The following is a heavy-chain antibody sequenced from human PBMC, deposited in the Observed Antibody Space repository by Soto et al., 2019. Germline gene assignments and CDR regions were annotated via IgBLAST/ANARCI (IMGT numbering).Heavy chain of an antibody. D-gene: IGHD3-22*01. CDR2: IFSNDEK. CDR1: GSSLSNPRMG. Sequence: QVTLKESGPVLVNPTETLTLTCTVSGSSLSNPRMGVSWIRQPPGKALEWLAHIFSNDEKSYSTSLKSRLTISRDTSKSQVVLTMTNMDPVDTATYYCARIQRISMIVVSKPYFDYWGQGALVTVSS. J-gene: IGHJ4*02. V-gene: IGHV2-26*01. CDR3: ARIQRISMIVVSKPYFDY.